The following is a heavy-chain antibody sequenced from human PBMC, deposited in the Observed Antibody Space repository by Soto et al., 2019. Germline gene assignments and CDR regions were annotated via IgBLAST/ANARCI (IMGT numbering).Heavy chain of an antibody. V-gene: IGHV3-23*01. CDR1: GFTFNDCP. CDR2: SGSGGNT. CDR3: AKRPVRGTYYYFDY. J-gene: IGHJ4*02. Sequence: EVQLLESGGGLVQPGGSLRLSCAASGFTFNDCPMSWVRQAPGKGLEWVSTSGSGGNTYYADSVKGRFTISRDNSKNTLYLQINSLRAEDTAVYYCAKRPVRGTYYYFDYWGQGTLVTVSS. D-gene: IGHD1-26*01.